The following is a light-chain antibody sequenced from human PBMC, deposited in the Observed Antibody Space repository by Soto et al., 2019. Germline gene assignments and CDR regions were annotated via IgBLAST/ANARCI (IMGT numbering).Light chain of an antibody. CDR2: FSH. Sequence: QAVVTPPPAASGTPGQTVPISCSGGISNIGTNSIAWYQHLPGTAPKLLIYFSHQRPLGVPDRFSGSKSGTSGSLVISGLQSADEADYFCASWDDSQKVVLFGGGTKVTVL. V-gene: IGLV1-44*01. CDR3: ASWDDSQKVVL. J-gene: IGLJ2*01. CDR1: ISNIGTNS.